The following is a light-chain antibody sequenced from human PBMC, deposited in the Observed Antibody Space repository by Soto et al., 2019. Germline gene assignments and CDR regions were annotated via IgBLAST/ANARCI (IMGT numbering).Light chain of an antibody. J-gene: IGKJ4*01. Sequence: EIVLTQSPATLSLSPGERATLSCRASQSVSSYLAWYQQKPGQAPRLLIYDASTRATGIPDRFRGSGSGTDFTLTVSRLESEDFAVYYCQQYAESPRTFGGGTKVDIK. CDR1: QSVSSY. V-gene: IGKV3-20*01. CDR3: QQYAESPRT. CDR2: DAS.